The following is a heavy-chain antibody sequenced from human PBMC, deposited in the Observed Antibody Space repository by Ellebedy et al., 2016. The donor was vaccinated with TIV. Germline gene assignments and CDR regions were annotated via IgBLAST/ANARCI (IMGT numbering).Heavy chain of an antibody. V-gene: IGHV3-30-3*01. CDR1: GFTFSRYS. J-gene: IGHJ6*02. D-gene: IGHD3-22*01. CDR2: ISYEGSNK. Sequence: PGGSLRLSCVASGFTFSRYSMYWVRQAQGQGLEWVAFISYEGSNKYYVDSVKGRVTISRDNSKKNLDLQMNSLRVEDTAVYYCARGDAVKTHYFFGMDVWGQGTTVTVSS. CDR3: ARGDAVKTHYFFGMDV.